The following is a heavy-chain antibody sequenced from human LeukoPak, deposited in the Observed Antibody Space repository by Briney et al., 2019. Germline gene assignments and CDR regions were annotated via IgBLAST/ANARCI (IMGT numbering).Heavy chain of an antibody. D-gene: IGHD7-27*01. CDR2: IGVSGGGT. V-gene: IGHV3-23*01. CDR3: ARNWGLEY. CDR1: GFPFSNYA. J-gene: IGHJ4*02. Sequence: GGSLRLSCAASGFPFSNYALRWVRQAPAKGLAWVSGIGVSGGGTFYADSVRGRFTTSRDNAKNTLFLQMNSLRAEDTAVYYCARNWGLEYWGQGTLVTVSS.